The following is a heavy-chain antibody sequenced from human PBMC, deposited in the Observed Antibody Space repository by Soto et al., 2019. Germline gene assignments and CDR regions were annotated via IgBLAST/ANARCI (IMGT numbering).Heavy chain of an antibody. Sequence: QVQLVESGGGGVQPGRSLRLSCAASGFTFSSYAMHWVRQAPGKGLEWVAVISYDGSNQYYADSVKGRFTISRDNSKNTLYLQMNSLRAEDTAVYYCARDLRIGNHDAFDIWGQGTMVTVSS. CDR1: GFTFSSYA. CDR3: ARDLRIGNHDAFDI. J-gene: IGHJ3*02. V-gene: IGHV3-30-3*01. CDR2: ISYDGSNQ. D-gene: IGHD2-15*01.